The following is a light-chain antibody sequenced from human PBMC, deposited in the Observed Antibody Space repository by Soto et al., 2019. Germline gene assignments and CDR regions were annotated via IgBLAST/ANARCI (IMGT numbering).Light chain of an antibody. Sequence: EIVLTQSPVTLSLSPGERATLSCRASQSVSRYLAWYQQKPDQAPRLLIYDAFNRATGIPARFSGSGSGTDFTLTISSLEPEDFVVYYCQQRSKWPITLGQG. V-gene: IGKV3-11*01. CDR1: QSVSRY. CDR3: QQRSKWPIT. CDR2: DAF. J-gene: IGKJ5*01.